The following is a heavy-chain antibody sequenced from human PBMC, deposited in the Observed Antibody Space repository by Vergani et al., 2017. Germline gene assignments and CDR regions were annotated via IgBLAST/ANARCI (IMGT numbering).Heavy chain of an antibody. V-gene: IGHV4-39*02. CDR3: ARDFPITAGGYSYGNWFDP. CDR1: ADSISSGSYY. J-gene: IGHJ5*02. D-gene: IGHD5-18*01. Sequence: QVRLQESGPGLVKPSETLFLTCTVSADSISSGSYYWGWIRQPPGKSLEWIGSIYYSGLTYYNPSLKSRVAISVDTSKNQFSLKLSSVTAADTAVYYCARDFPITAGGYSYGNWFDPWGQGTLVTVSS. CDR2: IYYSGLT.